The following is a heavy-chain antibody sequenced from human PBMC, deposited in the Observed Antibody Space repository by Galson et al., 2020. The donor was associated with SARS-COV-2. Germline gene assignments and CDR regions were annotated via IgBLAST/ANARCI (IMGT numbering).Heavy chain of an antibody. CDR3: AKRDDSSGYPYYFDY. CDR2: IGGSGGST. V-gene: IGHV3-23*01. D-gene: IGHD3-22*01. CDR1: GFTFSNYA. Sequence: GGSLRLSCAASGFTFSNYAMSWVRQAPGKGLEWVSAIGGSGGSTYYADSVKSRFTISRDNSKNTLYLQMNSLRAEDTAVYYCAKRDDSSGYPYYFDYWGQGTLVTVSS. J-gene: IGHJ4*02.